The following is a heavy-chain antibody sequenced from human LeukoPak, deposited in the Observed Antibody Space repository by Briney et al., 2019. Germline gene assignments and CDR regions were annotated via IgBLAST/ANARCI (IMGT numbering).Heavy chain of an antibody. CDR1: GFIVSSKY. D-gene: IGHD5-18*01. CDR3: ARDGEYSYGYGFDY. Sequence: GGSLRLSCAASGFIVSSKYMSWVRQAPGKGLEWVSVIYGGSTTYYADSVKGRFTISGDNSKNTVYLQMNSLRAEDTAVYYCARDGEYSYGYGFDYWGRGTLVTVSS. CDR2: IYGGSTT. V-gene: IGHV3-66*01. J-gene: IGHJ4*02.